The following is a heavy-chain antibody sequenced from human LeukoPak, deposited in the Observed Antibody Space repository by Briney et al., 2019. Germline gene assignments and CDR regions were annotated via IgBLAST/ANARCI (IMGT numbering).Heavy chain of an antibody. Sequence: GSSVKVSCKASGGTFSSYAISWVRQAPGQGLEWMGWMNPNSGNTGYAQKFQGRVTMTRNTSISTAYMELSSLRSEDTAVYYCARPNSVLRFLEWPKGGYYYYYMDVWGKGTTVTVSS. D-gene: IGHD3-3*01. CDR3: ARPNSVLRFLEWPKGGYYYYYMDV. CDR2: MNPNSGNT. CDR1: GGTFSSYA. V-gene: IGHV1-8*02. J-gene: IGHJ6*03.